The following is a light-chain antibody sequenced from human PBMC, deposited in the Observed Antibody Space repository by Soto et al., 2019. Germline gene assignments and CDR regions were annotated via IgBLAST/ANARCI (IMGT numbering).Light chain of an antibody. Sequence: EIVMTQSPATLSVSPGERATLSCRASQSVSSNFAWYQQKPGQAPMLLIYGASTRATGIPARFSGSGSGTEFTLTISSLQSEDFAVYYCQQYNNWPWTFGQGTKVEIK. CDR3: QQYNNWPWT. CDR1: QSVSSN. CDR2: GAS. V-gene: IGKV3-15*01. J-gene: IGKJ1*01.